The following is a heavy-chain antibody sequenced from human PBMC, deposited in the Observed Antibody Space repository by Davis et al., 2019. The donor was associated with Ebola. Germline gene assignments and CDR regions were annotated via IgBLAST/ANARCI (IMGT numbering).Heavy chain of an antibody. CDR3: VKDRGFLIRDFDY. J-gene: IGHJ4*02. CDR2: TSPYGDTK. CDR1: GFTFSGYA. V-gene: IGHV3-30*14. Sequence: GGSLRLSCAASGFTFSGYAMHWVRQAPGRGLQWVAVTSPYGDTKYDADIVKGRFTISRENSKNTLYLQMSSLRPEDTAVYYCVKDRGFLIRDFDYWGQGALVTVSS. D-gene: IGHD3-10*01.